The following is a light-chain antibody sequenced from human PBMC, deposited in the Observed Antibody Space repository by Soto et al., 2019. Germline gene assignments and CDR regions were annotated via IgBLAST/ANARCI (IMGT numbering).Light chain of an antibody. CDR2: NNV. V-gene: IGLV1-44*01. CDR3: SAWDGSLNGLV. CDR1: SSNIGSNI. J-gene: IGLJ3*02. Sequence: QSVLTQPPSASGTPGQRVTISCSGSSSNIGSNILNWYRQVPGTAPKLLIYNNVHRPSGVPDRFSGSKSGASGSLAISGLQFEDEADYYCSAWDGSLNGLVFGGGTKVTVL.